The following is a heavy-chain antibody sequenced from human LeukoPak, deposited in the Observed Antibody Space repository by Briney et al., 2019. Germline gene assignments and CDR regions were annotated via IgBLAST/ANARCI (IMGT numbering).Heavy chain of an antibody. J-gene: IGHJ4*02. CDR2: ISSSSSTI. CDR3: ARVGARKPTKEFDY. CDR1: GFTFSIYS. D-gene: IGHD1-26*01. Sequence: GGSLRLSCAASGFTFSIYSMNWVRQAPGKGLEWVSYISSSSSTIYYADSVKGRFTISRDNAKNSLYLQMNSLRAEDTAVYYCARVGARKPTKEFDYWGQGTLVTVSS. V-gene: IGHV3-48*01.